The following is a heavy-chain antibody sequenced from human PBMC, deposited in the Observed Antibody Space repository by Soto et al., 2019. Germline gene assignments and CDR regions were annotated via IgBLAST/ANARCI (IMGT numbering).Heavy chain of an antibody. CDR2: IYYSGST. Sequence: QLQLQESGPGLVKPSETLSLTCTVSGGSISSSSYYWDWIRQPPGKGLEWIGSIYYSGSTYYNPSLKSRVTLSVDTSKNQFSLKLSSVTAADTAVYYCARRGGATIMDYWGQGTLVTVSS. J-gene: IGHJ4*02. D-gene: IGHD5-12*01. CDR1: GGSISSSSYY. V-gene: IGHV4-39*01. CDR3: ARRGGATIMDY.